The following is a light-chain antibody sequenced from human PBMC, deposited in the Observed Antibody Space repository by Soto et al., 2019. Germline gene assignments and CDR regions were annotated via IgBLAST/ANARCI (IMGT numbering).Light chain of an antibody. Sequence: EIVMTQSPATLSVSPGERATLSCRASQSVYSNLAWYKQKPCQAPRLVVFGASTESAGISASSGGSGSGTEFTLTISSLQSEDFAVYYCQQYHNWPWTFGQGTKGEIK. CDR2: GAS. CDR3: QQYHNWPWT. V-gene: IGKV3-15*01. J-gene: IGKJ1*01. CDR1: QSVYSN.